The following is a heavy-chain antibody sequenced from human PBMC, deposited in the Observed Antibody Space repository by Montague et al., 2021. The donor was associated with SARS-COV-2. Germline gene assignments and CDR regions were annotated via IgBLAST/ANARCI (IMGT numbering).Heavy chain of an antibody. Sequence: CAISGDSVCLNTAARNWIRHSPSSGPVRLVGTFFRSKWYNEFAESVKRGISINADTSKNEVSLQLKYVTPEDTAMYYCARDSRNWYGPIGFDIWGQGTVVTVS. J-gene: IGHJ3*02. V-gene: IGHV6-1*01. CDR2: TFFRSKWYN. CDR3: ARDSRNWYGPIGFDI. CDR1: GDSVCLNTAA. D-gene: IGHD6-13*01.